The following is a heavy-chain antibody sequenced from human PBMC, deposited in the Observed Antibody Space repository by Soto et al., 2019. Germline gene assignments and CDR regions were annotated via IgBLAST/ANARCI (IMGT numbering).Heavy chain of an antibody. CDR1: GYIFIDYW. J-gene: IGHJ4*02. CDR3: ARPPLPGYSIHFNS. Sequence: GESLKISCKASGYIFIDYWIGWVRQMPGKGLEWMGIVYPRDSDTRYSPSFQGQVTISADRSTGTAFLQWRSLKASDTTLYYCARPPLPGYSIHFNSWGQGTLVTVSS. CDR2: VYPRDSDT. V-gene: IGHV5-51*01. D-gene: IGHD2-15*01.